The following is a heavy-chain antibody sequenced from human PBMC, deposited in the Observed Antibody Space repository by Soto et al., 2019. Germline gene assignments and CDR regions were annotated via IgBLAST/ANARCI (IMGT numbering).Heavy chain of an antibody. V-gene: IGHV4-39*01. CDR3: ASQQLVHYYYGMDV. J-gene: IGHJ6*02. CDR1: GGSISSSSYY. CDR2: IYYSGST. Sequence: ETLSLTCTVSGGSISSSSYYWGWIRQPPGKGLEWIGSIYYSGSTYYNLSLKSRVTISVDTSKNQFSLKLSSVTAADTAVYYCASQQLVHYYYGMDVWGQGTTVTVSS. D-gene: IGHD6-13*01.